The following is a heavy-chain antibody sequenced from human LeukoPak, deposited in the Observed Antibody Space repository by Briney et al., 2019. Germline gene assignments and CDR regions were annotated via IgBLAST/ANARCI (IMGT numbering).Heavy chain of an antibody. CDR1: GGSFSGYY. CDR3: ARGNDDFDY. Sequence: SETLSLTCAVYGGSFSGYYWSWIRQPPGKGLEWIGEINHSGSTNYNPSLKSRVTISVDTSKNQFSLRLSSVTAADTAVYYCARGNDDFDYWGQGTLVTVSS. J-gene: IGHJ4*02. V-gene: IGHV4-34*01. D-gene: IGHD1-1*01. CDR2: INHSGST.